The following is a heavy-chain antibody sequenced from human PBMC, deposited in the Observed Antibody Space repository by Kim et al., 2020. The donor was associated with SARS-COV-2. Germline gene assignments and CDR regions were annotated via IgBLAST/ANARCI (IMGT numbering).Heavy chain of an antibody. Sequence: SETLSLTCTVSGGSISSGGYYWSWIRQHPGKGLEWIGYTYYSGSTYYNPSHKSRVTISVDPSKNQCSLKLSSVTAADTAVYYCARDRSRDGYTLWGQGTLVTVSS. CDR3: ARDRSRDGYTL. CDR2: TYYSGST. D-gene: IGHD5-12*01. V-gene: IGHV4-31*03. CDR1: GGSISSGGYY. J-gene: IGHJ4*02.